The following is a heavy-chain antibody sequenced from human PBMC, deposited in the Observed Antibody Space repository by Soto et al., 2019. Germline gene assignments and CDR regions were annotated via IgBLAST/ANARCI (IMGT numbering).Heavy chain of an antibody. CDR3: ARSTPSRVCSSTSCYLGAIFDY. Sequence: PSETLSLTCAAYGGSFSGYYWSWIRQPPGKGLEWIGEINHSGSTNYNPSLKSRVTISVDTSKNQFSLKLSSVTAADTAVYYCARSTPSRVCSSTSCYLGAIFDYWGQGTLVTVSS. CDR2: INHSGST. CDR1: GGSFSGYY. D-gene: IGHD2-2*01. J-gene: IGHJ4*02. V-gene: IGHV4-34*01.